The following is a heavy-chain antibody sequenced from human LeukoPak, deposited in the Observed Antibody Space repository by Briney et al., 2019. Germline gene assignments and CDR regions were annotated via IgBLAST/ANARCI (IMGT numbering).Heavy chain of an antibody. CDR1: GGSFSGYY. CDR3: AVRGVLISWFDP. J-gene: IGHJ5*02. Sequence: SETLSLTCAVYGGSFSGYYWSWIRQPPGKGLEWIGEINHSGSTNYNPSLKSRVTISVDTSKNQFSLKLSSVTAADTAVYYCAVRGVLISWFDPWGQGTLVTVSS. CDR2: INHSGST. D-gene: IGHD3-10*01. V-gene: IGHV4-34*01.